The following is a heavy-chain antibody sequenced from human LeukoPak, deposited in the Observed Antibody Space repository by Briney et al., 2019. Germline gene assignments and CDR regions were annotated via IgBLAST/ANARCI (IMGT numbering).Heavy chain of an antibody. Sequence: SETLSLTCTVSGGSISSSSYYWGWIRQPPGKGLEWIGSIYYSGSTYYNPSLKSRVTISADTSKNQLSLKLSSVTAADTSVFFLARHGRSGTRYFDFLGQGT. J-gene: IGHJ4*02. V-gene: IGHV4-39*01. CDR3: ARHGRSGTRYFDF. CDR2: IYYSGST. CDR1: GGSISSSSYY. D-gene: IGHD6-25*01.